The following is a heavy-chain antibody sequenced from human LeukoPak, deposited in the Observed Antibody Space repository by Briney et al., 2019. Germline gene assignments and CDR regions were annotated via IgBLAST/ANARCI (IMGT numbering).Heavy chain of an antibody. V-gene: IGHV3-33*01. CDR2: IWYDGINK. J-gene: IGHJ5*02. CDR3: VRGAGGYCSGGSCLGWFDP. Sequence: GKSLRLSCAASGVTFSTYGMHWVRQAPGKGLEWVALIWYDGINKYYADSVKGRFTISRDDSKNTLYLQLNSLSAEDTAVYYCVRGAGGYCSGGSCLGWFDPWGQGTLVTVSS. D-gene: IGHD2-15*01. CDR1: GVTFSTYG.